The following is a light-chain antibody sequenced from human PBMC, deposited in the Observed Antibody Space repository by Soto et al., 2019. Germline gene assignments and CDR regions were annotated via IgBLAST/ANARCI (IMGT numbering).Light chain of an antibody. CDR2: DVS. V-gene: IGKV1-5*01. CDR1: QSISNW. Sequence: DIQMTQSPSTLSASVGDRVTITCRTSQSISNWLAWYQQKPGKAPELLIYDVSNLESGVPSRFSGSGSGTEFTLTISSLQPDDFATYYCQQYNTYMLTFGGGTQVEIK. CDR3: QQYNTYMLT. J-gene: IGKJ4*01.